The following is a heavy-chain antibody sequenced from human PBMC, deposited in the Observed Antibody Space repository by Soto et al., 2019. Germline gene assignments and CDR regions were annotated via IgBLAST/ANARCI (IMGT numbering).Heavy chain of an antibody. Sequence: PSETLSLTCSVSGDSISESNWWSWLRQSPEKGLEWIGEIHRTGPTNYNPSLKSRVSMSLDKSKNQLSLILYSVTAADTGVYYCARYSAASGTYYFDYWGQGTLVTVSS. CDR1: GDSISESNW. D-gene: IGHD6-13*01. J-gene: IGHJ4*01. CDR3: ARYSAASGTYYFDY. CDR2: IHRTGPT. V-gene: IGHV4-4*02.